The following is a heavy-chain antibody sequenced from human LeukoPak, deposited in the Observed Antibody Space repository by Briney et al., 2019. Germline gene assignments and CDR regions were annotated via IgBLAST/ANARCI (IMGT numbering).Heavy chain of an antibody. V-gene: IGHV1-8*01. Sequence: ASVKVSCKASGYTFTSYDINWVRQATGQGLEWMGWMNPNSGNTGYAQKFQRRVNMTRNTSISTAYMELSSLRSEDTAVYYCARGITDYYDSSGYPHYFDYWGQGTLVTVSS. CDR3: ARGITDYYDSSGYPHYFDY. CDR2: MNPNSGNT. D-gene: IGHD3-22*01. J-gene: IGHJ4*02. CDR1: GYTFTSYD.